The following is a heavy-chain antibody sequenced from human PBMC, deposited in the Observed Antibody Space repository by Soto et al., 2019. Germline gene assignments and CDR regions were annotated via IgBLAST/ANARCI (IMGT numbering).Heavy chain of an antibody. CDR2: IYYSGST. J-gene: IGHJ4*02. Sequence: LSLTCTVSGGSISSGDYYWSWIRQPPGKGLEWIGYIYYSGSTYYNPSLKSRVTISVDTSKNQFSLKLSSVTAADTAVYYCARVSTTEYYFDYWGQGTLVTVSS. V-gene: IGHV4-30-4*01. CDR3: ARVSTTEYYFDY. CDR1: GGSISSGDYY. D-gene: IGHD1-1*01.